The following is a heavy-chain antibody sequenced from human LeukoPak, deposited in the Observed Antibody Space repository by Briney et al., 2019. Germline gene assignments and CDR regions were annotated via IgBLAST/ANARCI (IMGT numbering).Heavy chain of an antibody. Sequence: QAGGSLRLSCAASGFTFSSYSMNWVRQAPGKGLEWVSVIYSGGSTYYADSVKGRFTISRDNSKNTLYLQMNSLRAEDTAVYYCARDLRLGELLGYWGQGTLVTVSS. CDR2: IYSGGST. CDR1: GFTFSSYS. D-gene: IGHD3-16*01. CDR3: ARDLRLGELLGY. J-gene: IGHJ4*02. V-gene: IGHV3-53*01.